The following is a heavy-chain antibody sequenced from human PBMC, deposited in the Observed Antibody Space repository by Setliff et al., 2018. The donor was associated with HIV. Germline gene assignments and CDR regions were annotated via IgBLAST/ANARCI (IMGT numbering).Heavy chain of an antibody. V-gene: IGHV4-61*02. D-gene: IGHD6-19*01. Sequence: SETLSLTCTVSGGSISSGGYYWSWIRPPAGKVLELTGRIYISGSTNYNPSLKNRVTISVDTSKTQFSLKLISVTAADTAVYYCARATWLVHPFPLYYFDYWGQGTLVTVSS. CDR3: ARATWLVHPFPLYYFDY. CDR2: IYISGST. J-gene: IGHJ4*02. CDR1: GGSISSGGYY.